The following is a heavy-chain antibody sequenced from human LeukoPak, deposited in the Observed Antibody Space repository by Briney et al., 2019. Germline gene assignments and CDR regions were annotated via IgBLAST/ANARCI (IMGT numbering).Heavy chain of an antibody. CDR3: AKVAKYYYGSETYYFFEH. D-gene: IGHD3-10*01. Sequence: TGGSLRLSCAASRFTFSSYGMHWVRQAPGKGLEWVANIKQDGTEKYYVDSVKGRFTISRDNAKNSLYLQMNSLRVEDTAVYYCAKVAKYYYGSETYYFFEHWGQGTPVTASS. V-gene: IGHV3-7*01. J-gene: IGHJ4*02. CDR2: IKQDGTEK. CDR1: RFTFSSYG.